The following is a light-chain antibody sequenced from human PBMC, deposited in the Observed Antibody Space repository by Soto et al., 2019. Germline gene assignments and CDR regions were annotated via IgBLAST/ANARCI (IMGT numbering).Light chain of an antibody. J-gene: IGLJ2*01. Sequence: QSVLTQPASVSGSPGQSITISCTGTSSDVGGYNYVSWYQQHPGKAPKLMIYDVSNRPSGVSNRFSGSNSGNTASLTISGLQAEDDADYYCSSYTSSSTLVVFGGGTKLTVL. V-gene: IGLV2-14*01. CDR1: SSDVGGYNY. CDR2: DVS. CDR3: SSYTSSSTLVV.